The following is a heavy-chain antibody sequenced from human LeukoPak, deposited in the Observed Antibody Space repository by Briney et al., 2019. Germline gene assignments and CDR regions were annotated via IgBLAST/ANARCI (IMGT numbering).Heavy chain of an antibody. CDR3: ARFDHVWETHGMDAFDL. Sequence: PSETVSFTCGVSGYSISRGYSWGWIRQPPGKGLEWIGNIYHSESTHYNPSLKSRVTISPDTSKNQFSLKLTSVTASDTAVYYCARFDHVWETHGMDAFDLWGQGTMVTVSS. J-gene: IGHJ3*01. D-gene: IGHD3-16*01. CDR1: GYSISRGYS. V-gene: IGHV4-38-2*01. CDR2: IYHSEST.